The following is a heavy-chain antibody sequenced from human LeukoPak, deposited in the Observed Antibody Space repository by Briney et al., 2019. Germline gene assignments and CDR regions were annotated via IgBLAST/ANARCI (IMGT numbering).Heavy chain of an antibody. D-gene: IGHD3-10*01. J-gene: IGHJ4*02. Sequence: GGSLRLSCAASGFTFSSYSMNWVRQAPGKGLEWVSSISSSSSYIHYADSVKGRFTISRDNGKKSLYLQMNSLRVEDTAVYYCARVLVEGSGSYWYYFDDWGQGTLVTVSS. V-gene: IGHV3-21*04. CDR2: ISSSSSYI. CDR3: ARVLVEGSGSYWYYFDD. CDR1: GFTFSSYS.